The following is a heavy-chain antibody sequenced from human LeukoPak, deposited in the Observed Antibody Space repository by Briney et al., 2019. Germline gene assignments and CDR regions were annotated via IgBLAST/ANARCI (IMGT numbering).Heavy chain of an antibody. V-gene: IGHV3-21*04. CDR1: GFTFSSYS. Sequence: GGSLRLSCAASGFTFSSYSMNWVRQAPGKGLEWVSSISSSSSYIYYADSVKGRFTISRDNAKNSLYLQMNSLRAEDTAVYYCARLLLDTAACDYWGQGTLVTVSS. D-gene: IGHD1-26*01. CDR3: ARLLLDTAACDY. J-gene: IGHJ4*02. CDR2: ISSSSSYI.